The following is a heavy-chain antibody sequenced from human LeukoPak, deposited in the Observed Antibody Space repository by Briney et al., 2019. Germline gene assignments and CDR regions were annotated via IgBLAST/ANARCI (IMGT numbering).Heavy chain of an antibody. V-gene: IGHV4-30-2*01. CDR2: IYHSGST. D-gene: IGHD2-2*01. CDR1: GGSISDGGYF. J-gene: IGHJ6*02. Sequence: SETLSLTCTVSGGSISDGGYFWSWIRQPPGKGLEWLGYIYHSGSTYYNPSLNRRVTISVDRSKNQLSLKLSSVTAADTAVYYCASVIVVPAAMGPYYYYGMDVWGQGTTVTVSS. CDR3: ASVIVVPAAMGPYYYYGMDV.